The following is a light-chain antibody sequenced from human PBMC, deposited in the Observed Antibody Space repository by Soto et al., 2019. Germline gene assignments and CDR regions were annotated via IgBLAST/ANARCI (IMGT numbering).Light chain of an antibody. V-gene: IGLV4-69*01. CDR2: LNSDGSH. J-gene: IGLJ2*01. CDR1: SGHSTYT. CDR3: QTWGTGILV. Sequence: QPVLTQSPSASASLGASVKLTCTLSSGHSTYTIAWHQQQPEKGPRFLMRLNSDGSHTKGDGIPDRFSGSSSGAERYLTIPRLQSEDEADYYCQTWGTGILVFGGGTKLTVL.